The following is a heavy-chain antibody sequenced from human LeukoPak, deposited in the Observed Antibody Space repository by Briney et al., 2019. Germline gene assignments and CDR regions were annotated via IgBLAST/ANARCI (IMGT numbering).Heavy chain of an antibody. J-gene: IGHJ4*02. Sequence: SGGSLRLSCAASGFTFRSYWMHWVRQAPGKGLFWVSRINSDGSRIGYADSVKGRFTISRDNAKNTLYLQINSLRVEDTAVYYCVRDLGWNEDYWGQGTLVTVSS. CDR1: GFTFRSYW. CDR2: INSDGSRI. V-gene: IGHV3-74*01. D-gene: IGHD1-1*01. CDR3: VRDLGWNEDY.